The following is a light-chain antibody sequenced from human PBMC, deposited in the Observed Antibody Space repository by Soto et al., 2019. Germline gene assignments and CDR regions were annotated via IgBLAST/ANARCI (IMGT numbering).Light chain of an antibody. CDR1: SSDVRTYNY. J-gene: IGLJ1*01. CDR2: DVT. CDR3: CSYAGTFTFV. V-gene: IGLV2-11*01. Sequence: QSALTQPRSVSGSPGESVTISCTGTSSDVRTYNYVSWYQQQPDKAPKLVIYDVTERPSGVPDRFSGSKSDNTASLTISGLQAEDEADYYCCSYAGTFTFVFGTGTKVT.